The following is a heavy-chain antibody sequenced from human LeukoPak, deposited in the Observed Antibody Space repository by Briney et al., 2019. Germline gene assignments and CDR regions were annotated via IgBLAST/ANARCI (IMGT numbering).Heavy chain of an antibody. D-gene: IGHD6-6*01. CDR1: GGSFSGYY. V-gene: IGHV4-34*01. CDR2: INHNGST. CDR3: ARGLGYSSSSDDAFDI. Sequence: PSETLSLTCAVYGGSFSGYYWSWIRQPPGKGLEWIGEINHNGSTNYNPSLKSRVTISVDTSKNQFSLKLSSVTAADTAVYYCARGLGYSSSSDDAFDIWGQGTMVTVSS. J-gene: IGHJ3*02.